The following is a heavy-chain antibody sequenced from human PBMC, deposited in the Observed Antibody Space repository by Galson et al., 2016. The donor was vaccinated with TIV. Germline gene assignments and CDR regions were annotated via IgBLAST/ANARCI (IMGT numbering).Heavy chain of an antibody. CDR3: VREGNSWSYHPFED. CDR2: IYSGGTT. D-gene: IGHD2-2*01. CDR1: GFAVSSNQ. J-gene: IGHJ4*02. Sequence: SLRLSCAASGFAVSSNQMNWVRQAPGKGLEWVSTIYSGGTTEYADSVKGRLTIPRDNSKNTLTLQINRLRPEDTATYYCVREGNSWSYHPFEDWGQGTLVTVSS. V-gene: IGHV3-66*02.